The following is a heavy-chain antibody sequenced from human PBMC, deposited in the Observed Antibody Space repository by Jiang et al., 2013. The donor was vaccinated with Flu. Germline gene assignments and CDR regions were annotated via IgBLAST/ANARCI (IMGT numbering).Heavy chain of an antibody. D-gene: IGHD2-2*01. CDR3: AAAPHYQLEGHQFYHYYYVDV. CDR2: IVVGSDNT. V-gene: IGHV1-58*02. Sequence: GAEVKKPGTSVKVSXKASGFTFTNSAMQWVRQARGQRLEWIGWIVVGSDNTNYAQKFQERVTITRDMSTSTASMELSSLSSEDTAVYYCAAAPHYQLEGHQFYHYYYVDVWGKRATVTVSS. J-gene: IGHJ6*03. CDR1: GFTFTNSA.